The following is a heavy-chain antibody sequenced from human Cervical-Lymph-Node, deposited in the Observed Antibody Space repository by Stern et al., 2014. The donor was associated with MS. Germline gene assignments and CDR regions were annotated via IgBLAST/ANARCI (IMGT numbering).Heavy chain of an antibody. Sequence: EVQLVESGAEVKKPGESLTISCKGFGYSFNIYWIAWVRQRPGQGLERMGIVHPDDSDTGYSPSFQGQVTFSVDKSISTAYLQWSSLKPSDTATYFCARRGMDVWGQGTSVTVSS. CDR1: GYSFNIYW. CDR3: ARRGMDV. J-gene: IGHJ6*02. CDR2: VHPDDSDT. V-gene: IGHV5-51*01.